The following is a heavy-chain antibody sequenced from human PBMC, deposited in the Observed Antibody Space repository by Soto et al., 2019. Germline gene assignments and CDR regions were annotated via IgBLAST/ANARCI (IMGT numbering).Heavy chain of an antibody. Sequence: QLVQSGTEVKKTGASVKVSCKASGYSFTGYYIHWVRQAPRHGLEWLGWINPNSGGTNYAQKFQGWVTMPRDTKISTDYMELGRLRSDDTAVYYCASSAAGPGYGMDVWGQGTTVTVSS. J-gene: IGHJ6*02. CDR2: INPNSGGT. CDR1: GYSFTGYY. V-gene: IGHV1-2*04. CDR3: ASSAAGPGYGMDV. D-gene: IGHD6-13*01.